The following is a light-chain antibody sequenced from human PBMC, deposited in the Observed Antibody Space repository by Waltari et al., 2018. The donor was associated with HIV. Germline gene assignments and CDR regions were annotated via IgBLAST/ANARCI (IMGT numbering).Light chain of an antibody. Sequence: DIQMTQPPSSLSASVGDRVTITCRASQSISSYLNWYQQKPGKAPKLLIYAASSLQSGVPSRLSGSGSGTDFTLIISSLQPEDFATYYCQQSYTTPHTFGQGTKLEI. CDR2: AAS. CDR1: QSISSY. V-gene: IGKV1-39*01. CDR3: QQSYTTPHT. J-gene: IGKJ2*01.